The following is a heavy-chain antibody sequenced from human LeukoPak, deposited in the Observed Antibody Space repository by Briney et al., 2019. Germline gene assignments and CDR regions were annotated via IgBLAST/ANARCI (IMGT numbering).Heavy chain of an antibody. Sequence: ASVKVSCKASGYTFTGYYMHWVRQAPGQGLEWMGWINPNSGGTNYAQKFQGRVTMTRDTSISTAYMELSRLRSDDTAVYYCARAYCGGGCYIRYFQHWGQGTLVTVSS. CDR2: INPNSGGT. J-gene: IGHJ1*01. V-gene: IGHV1-2*02. D-gene: IGHD2-21*02. CDR1: GYTFTGYY. CDR3: ARAYCGGGCYIRYFQH.